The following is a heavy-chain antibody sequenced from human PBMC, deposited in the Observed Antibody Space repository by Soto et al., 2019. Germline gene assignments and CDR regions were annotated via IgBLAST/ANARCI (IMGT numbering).Heavy chain of an antibody. CDR2: IYSRGST. CDR3: ARAQGSQRTYSAGQFDL. Sequence: QVQLQESGPGLVKPSETLSLTCTVSGGSVTSGDYYWTWIRQHPEKVLEWIGHIYSRGSTYYNPSLKSRVAISVDTSKTQFSLKVTSMTAADTAVYFCARAQGSQRTYSAGQFDLWGQGTLVTVSS. J-gene: IGHJ5*02. V-gene: IGHV4-31*03. CDR1: GGSVTSGDYY. D-gene: IGHD3-10*01.